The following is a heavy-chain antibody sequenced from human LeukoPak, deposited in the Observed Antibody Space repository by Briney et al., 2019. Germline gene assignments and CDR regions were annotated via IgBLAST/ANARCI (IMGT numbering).Heavy chain of an antibody. CDR2: IYPGDSDT. D-gene: IGHD3-10*01. V-gene: IGHV5-51*01. Sequence: GESLKISCKGSGYSFTSYWIRWVRQMPGNGLEWMGIIYPGDSDTRYSPSFQGQVTISADKSISTAYLQWSSLKASDTAMYYCARRGYYYGSGSYIHFDYWGQGTLVTVSS. CDR3: ARRGYYYGSGSYIHFDY. CDR1: GYSFTSYW. J-gene: IGHJ4*02.